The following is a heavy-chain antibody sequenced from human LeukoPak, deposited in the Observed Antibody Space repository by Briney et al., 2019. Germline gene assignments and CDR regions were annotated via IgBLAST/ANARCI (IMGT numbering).Heavy chain of an antibody. CDR3: ARTNDDSSGYYYFDY. V-gene: IGHV4-59*12. CDR2: IYYSGST. D-gene: IGHD3-22*01. CDR1: GGSISGYY. J-gene: IGHJ4*02. Sequence: SETLSLTCTVSGGSISGYYWSWIRQPPGKGLEWIGYIYYSGSTNYNPSLKSRVTISLDTSKNQFSLKLSSVTAADTAVYYCARTNDDSSGYYYFDYWGQGTLVTVSS.